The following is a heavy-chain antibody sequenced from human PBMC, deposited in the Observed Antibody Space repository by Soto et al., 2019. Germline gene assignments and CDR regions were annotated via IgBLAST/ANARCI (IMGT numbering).Heavy chain of an antibody. D-gene: IGHD3-22*01. Sequence: PGGSLRLSCAASGFPLSRTKMSWVRQAPGKGLEWVSFIYSGGNTYYADSVKGRFTISRDTSKNSVYLQMNSLRGEDTAVYFCAGAYYDSNLGSWGQGTLVTVSS. V-gene: IGHV3-66*01. CDR3: AGAYYDSNLGS. CDR2: IYSGGNT. CDR1: GFPLSRTK. J-gene: IGHJ5*01.